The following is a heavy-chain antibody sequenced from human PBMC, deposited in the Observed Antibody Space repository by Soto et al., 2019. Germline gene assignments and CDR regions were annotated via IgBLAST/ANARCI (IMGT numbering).Heavy chain of an antibody. V-gene: IGHV3-23*01. CDR2: ISGGGSNT. CDR1: GFPFSSYV. D-gene: IGHD4-4*01. J-gene: IGHJ4*02. Sequence: GGSLRLSCAASGFPFSSYVMSWVRQAPGRGLEWVSGISGGGSNTFYADYVKGRFTISRDNSKNTLLLQMNSLGAEDTAVYYCAKDSNKYSSSLRGRYFDYWGQGIGVTVSS. CDR3: AKDSNKYSSSLRGRYFDY.